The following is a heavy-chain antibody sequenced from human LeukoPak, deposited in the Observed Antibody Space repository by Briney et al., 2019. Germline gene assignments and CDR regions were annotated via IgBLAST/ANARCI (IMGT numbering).Heavy chain of an antibody. CDR3: AKDLGVRGGHRGPYYFDY. J-gene: IGHJ4*02. CDR2: FSGSGGNT. D-gene: IGHD3-10*01. V-gene: IGHV3-23*01. Sequence: GGSLRLSCAASGFTFSTYAMSWVRQAPGKGLEWVSAFSGSGGNTYYADSVKGRFTISRDNTKNTLYLQMYSLRAEDTAVYYCAKDLGVRGGHRGPYYFDYWGQGTLVTVSS. CDR1: GFTFSTYA.